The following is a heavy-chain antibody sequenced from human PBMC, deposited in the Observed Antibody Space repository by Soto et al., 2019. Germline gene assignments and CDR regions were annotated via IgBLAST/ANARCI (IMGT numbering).Heavy chain of an antibody. V-gene: IGHV4-34*01. D-gene: IGHD6-13*01. CDR1: GGSFSGYH. Sequence: QVQLQQWGAGLLTPSETLSLTCAVYGGSFSGYHWSWIRQPPGKGLEWIGEINQSGSTNYNPSLKSRVTISVDTSKNQFSLKLSSVTAADTAVYYCARTYSSSWSPFEYWGQGTMVTVSS. CDR2: INQSGST. J-gene: IGHJ4*02. CDR3: ARTYSSSWSPFEY.